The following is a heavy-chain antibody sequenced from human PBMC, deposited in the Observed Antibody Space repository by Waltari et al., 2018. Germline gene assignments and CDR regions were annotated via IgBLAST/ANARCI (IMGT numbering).Heavy chain of an antibody. D-gene: IGHD4-17*01. V-gene: IGHV3-23*01. Sequence: VQLLESGRGLVQSGGSLSPSCAASGFTFRSLAMTCVRQAPGKGVEWVSVISGSGGSTDYADSVKGRFTISRDNSKNTLYLQMNNLRVEDTAVYYCASSLYGDYTQIWGRVFDYWGQGTLVTVSS. J-gene: IGHJ4*02. CDR2: ISGSGGST. CDR1: GFTFRSLA. CDR3: ASSLYGDYTQIWGRVFDY.